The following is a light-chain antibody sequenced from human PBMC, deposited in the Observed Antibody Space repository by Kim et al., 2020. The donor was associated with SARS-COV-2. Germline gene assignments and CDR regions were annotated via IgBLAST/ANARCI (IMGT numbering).Light chain of an antibody. V-gene: IGKV3-15*01. CDR1: QSVGDR. Sequence: EIVMTQSPATLSVSPGEVTTLSCRASQSVGDRLAWYWQKPGQAPRLLVYHVSTRATGVPVRFSGSGSGTDFTLTISSLQSEDSALYYCQQYNDWPLTFGGGTKVEI. J-gene: IGKJ4*01. CDR2: HVS. CDR3: QQYNDWPLT.